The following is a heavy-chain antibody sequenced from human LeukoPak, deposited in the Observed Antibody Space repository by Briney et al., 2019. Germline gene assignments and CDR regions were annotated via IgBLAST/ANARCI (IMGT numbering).Heavy chain of an antibody. D-gene: IGHD3-9*01. Sequence: QAGGSLRLSCAASGFTFDDYAMHWVRHAPGKGLEWVSGISWNSGSIGYADSVKGRFTISRDNAKNSLYLQMNSLRAEDTALYYCAKVTYDILTDSLYFDYWGQGTLVTVSS. CDR1: GFTFDDYA. V-gene: IGHV3-9*01. J-gene: IGHJ4*02. CDR3: AKVTYDILTDSLYFDY. CDR2: ISWNSGSI.